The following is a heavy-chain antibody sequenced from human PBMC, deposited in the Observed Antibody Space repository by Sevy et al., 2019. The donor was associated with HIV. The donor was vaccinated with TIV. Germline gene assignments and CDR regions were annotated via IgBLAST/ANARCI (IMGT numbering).Heavy chain of an antibody. CDR2: IRSKAYGGTT. Sequence: GGSLRLSCTASGFTFGDYAMSWFRQAPGKGLEWVGFIRSKAYGGTTEYAASVKGRFTISRDDSKSIAYRQINSLKTEETAVYYCTRDQPYYYDSSGYYPCDYWGQGTLVTVSS. J-gene: IGHJ4*02. CDR3: TRDQPYYYDSSGYYPCDY. V-gene: IGHV3-49*03. D-gene: IGHD3-22*01. CDR1: GFTFGDYA.